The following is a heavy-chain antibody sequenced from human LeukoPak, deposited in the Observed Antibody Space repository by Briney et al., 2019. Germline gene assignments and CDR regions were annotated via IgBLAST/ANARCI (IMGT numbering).Heavy chain of an antibody. CDR2: IYYSGST. CDR1: GGSISSYY. CDR3: ARMATGPGAYLYYYMDV. J-gene: IGHJ6*03. D-gene: IGHD3-10*01. V-gene: IGHV4-59*01. Sequence: SETLSLTCTVSGGSISSYYWSWIRQPPGKGLEWIGYIYYSGSTNYNPSLKSRVTISVDTSKNQFSLKLSSVTAADTAVYYCARMATGPGAYLYYYMDVWGKGTTVTVSS.